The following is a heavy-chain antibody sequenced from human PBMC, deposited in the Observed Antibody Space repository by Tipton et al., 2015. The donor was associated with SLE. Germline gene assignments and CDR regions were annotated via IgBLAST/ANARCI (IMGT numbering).Heavy chain of an antibody. J-gene: IGHJ4*02. Sequence: SLRLSCAASGFTFSSYAMHWVRQAPGKGLEWVAVISYDGSNKYYADSVKGRFTISRDNSKNTLYLQMSSLRAEDTAVYYCVKDRGSVGATQVNYFDYWGQGTLVTVSS. D-gene: IGHD1-26*01. CDR3: VKDRGSVGATQVNYFDY. V-gene: IGHV3-30*14. CDR1: GFTFSSYA. CDR2: ISYDGSNK.